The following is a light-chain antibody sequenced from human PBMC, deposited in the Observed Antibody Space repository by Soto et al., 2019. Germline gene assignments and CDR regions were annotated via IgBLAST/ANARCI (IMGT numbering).Light chain of an antibody. Sequence: QSVLTQPPSASGTPGQRVTISCSGSSSNIGSNYVYWYQQLPGTAPKVLIYKNNQRPSGVPDRFSGSKSGTSASLAISGLRSDDEADYFCVGLDDSLRGWVFGVGTKLTVL. J-gene: IGLJ3*02. CDR3: VGLDDSLRGWV. CDR2: KNN. V-gene: IGLV1-47*01. CDR1: SSNIGSNY.